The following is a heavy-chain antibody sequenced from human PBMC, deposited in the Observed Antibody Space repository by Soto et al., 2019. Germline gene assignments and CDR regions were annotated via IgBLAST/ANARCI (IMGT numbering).Heavy chain of an antibody. V-gene: IGHV6-1*01. J-gene: IGHJ4*01. CDR1: GDSVSSNSAA. Sequence: PSQTLSLTCVISGDSVSSNSAAWNWIRQSTSRGLEWLTRTYYRSKWYNGYAVSVKSRITINPDTSKNHFSLQPNSVTSEDTAVYYCASSTGAGSYGYFDFWGRGILVTVS. CDR3: ASSTGAGSYGYFDF. D-gene: IGHD5-18*01. CDR2: TYYRSKWYN.